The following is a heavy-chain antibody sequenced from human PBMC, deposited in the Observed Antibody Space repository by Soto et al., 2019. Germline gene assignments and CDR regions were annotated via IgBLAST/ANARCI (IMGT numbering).Heavy chain of an antibody. CDR2: IKQDGSEK. V-gene: IGHV3-7*01. J-gene: IGHJ4*02. Sequence: PGGSLRLSCAASGFTFSSYWMSWVRQAPGKGLEWVANIKQDGSEKYYVDSVKGRFTISRDNAKNSLYLQMNSLRAEDTAVYYCAGGHVLRYFDWRDWGQGTLVTVSS. D-gene: IGHD3-9*01. CDR1: GFTFSSYW. CDR3: AGGHVLRYFDWRD.